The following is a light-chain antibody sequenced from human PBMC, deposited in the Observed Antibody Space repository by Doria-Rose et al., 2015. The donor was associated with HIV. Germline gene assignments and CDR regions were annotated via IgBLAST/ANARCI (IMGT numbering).Light chain of an antibody. V-gene: IGKV3-20*01. CDR1: QCVKSSY. Sequence: TQSPGALSLSPGERATLSCRASQCVKSSYLAWYQQQPGQAPRLLIYDASTRATGIPDRFSGSESGTDFTLTISRLEPEDVAVYYCQQYGTSRGTFGQGTRLEIK. CDR2: DAS. CDR3: QQYGTSRGT. J-gene: IGKJ5*01.